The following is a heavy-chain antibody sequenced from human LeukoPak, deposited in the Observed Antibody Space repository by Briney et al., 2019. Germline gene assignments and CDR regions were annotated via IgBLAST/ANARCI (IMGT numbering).Heavy chain of an antibody. CDR3: ARGGQWLVLDAFDI. CDR1: GASISAYY. D-gene: IGHD6-19*01. J-gene: IGHJ3*02. V-gene: IGHV4-4*07. CDR2: IYTIRST. Sequence: SDTLSLTCTVSGASISAYYWTWIRQPAGKGLEWIGRIYTIRSTNYNPSLRSRVTMSVDTANNQFSLRLSSVTAADTAVYYCARGGQWLVLDAFDIWGQGTMVTVSS.